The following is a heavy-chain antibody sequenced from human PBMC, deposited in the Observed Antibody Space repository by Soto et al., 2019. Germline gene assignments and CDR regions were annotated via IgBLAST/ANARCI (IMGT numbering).Heavy chain of an antibody. D-gene: IGHD3-22*01. V-gene: IGHV1-2*02. CDR1: GYTFTAYD. CDR2: INPNSGGT. CDR3: ARGDFDSSANSYAGWFDP. J-gene: IGHJ5*02. Sequence: QVQLVQSGAEVKKPGASVKVSCKASGYTFTAYDMHWLRQAPGQGLEWMGWINPNSGGTKYAQKFPGRVTMTNDTSISTAYMELSRLGSDDTAVYYCARGDFDSSANSYAGWFDPWGQGTLVTVSS.